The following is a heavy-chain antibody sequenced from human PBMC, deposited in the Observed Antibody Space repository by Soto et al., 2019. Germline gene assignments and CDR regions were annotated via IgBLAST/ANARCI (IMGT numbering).Heavy chain of an antibody. D-gene: IGHD1-26*01. CDR2: ISAYNGNT. J-gene: IGHJ3*02. CDR3: ARDSSLGATDDAFDI. Sequence: ASVKVSCKASGYTFTSYGISWVRQAPGQGLEWMGRISAYNGNTNYAQKLQGRVTMTIDTSTSTAYMELRSLRSDDTAVYYCARDSSLGATDDAFDIWGQGTMVTVSS. V-gene: IGHV1-18*01. CDR1: GYTFTSYG.